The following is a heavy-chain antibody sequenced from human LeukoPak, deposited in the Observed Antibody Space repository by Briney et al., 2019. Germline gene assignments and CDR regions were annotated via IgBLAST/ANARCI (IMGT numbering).Heavy chain of an antibody. CDR2: ISAYNGNT. CDR1: GYTFTSYG. CDR3: ARVVWGTDRAFDI. J-gene: IGHJ3*02. D-gene: IGHD3-16*01. V-gene: IGHV1-18*01. Sequence: ASVKVSCKASGYTFTSYGISGVRQAPGQGLEWMGWISAYNGNTNYAQKLQGRVTMTTDTSTSTAYMEMRSLRSDDTAVYYCARVVWGTDRAFDIWGQGTMVTVSS.